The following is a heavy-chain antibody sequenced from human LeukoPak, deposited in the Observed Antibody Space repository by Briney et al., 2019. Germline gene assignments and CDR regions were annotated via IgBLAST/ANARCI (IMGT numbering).Heavy chain of an antibody. Sequence: PGGSLRLSCAASGFTFSSYAMSWVRQAPGKGLEWVSAISGSGGSTYYADSVKGRFTISRDNSKNTLYLQMNSPRAEDTAVYYCAEHRFLEWLLWDYFDYWGQGTLVTVSS. CDR2: ISGSGGST. CDR1: GFTFSSYA. CDR3: AEHRFLEWLLWDYFDY. V-gene: IGHV3-23*01. J-gene: IGHJ4*02. D-gene: IGHD3-3*01.